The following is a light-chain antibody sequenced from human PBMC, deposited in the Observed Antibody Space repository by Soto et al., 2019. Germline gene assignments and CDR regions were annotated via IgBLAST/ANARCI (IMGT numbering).Light chain of an antibody. V-gene: IGLV4-69*01. CDR1: SGHSNYA. CDR2: LNSDGSH. CDR3: QTWGSGIVV. J-gene: IGLJ2*01. Sequence: QPVLTQSPSASASLGASVKLTCTLSSGHSNYAIAWHQQQSEKGPRYLMKLNSDGSHSKGDGIPDRFSGASSGAERYLTSSCLQSEDEADYYCQTWGSGIVVFGGGTPLTVL.